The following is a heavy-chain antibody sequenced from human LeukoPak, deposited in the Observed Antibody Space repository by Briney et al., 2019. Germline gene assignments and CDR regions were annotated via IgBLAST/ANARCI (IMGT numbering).Heavy chain of an antibody. CDR3: ARDHPYSDSSGYYYDY. CDR1: GFTFRTYS. V-gene: IGHV3-21*01. D-gene: IGHD3-22*01. CDR2: ISGSSIYI. J-gene: IGHJ4*02. Sequence: GGSLRLSCAASGFTFRTYSMNWVRQAPGKGLEWVSSISGSSIYIYYADSVKGRFTISRDNAKNSLYLQMNSLRAEDTAVYYCARDHPYSDSSGYYYDYWGQGTLVTVSS.